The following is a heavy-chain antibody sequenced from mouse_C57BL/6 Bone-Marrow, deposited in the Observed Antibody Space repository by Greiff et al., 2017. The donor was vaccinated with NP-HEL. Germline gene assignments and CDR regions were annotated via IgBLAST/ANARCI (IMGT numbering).Heavy chain of an antibody. CDR2: INPYNGGT. D-gene: IGHD2-4*01. J-gene: IGHJ4*01. CDR3: ARPLYDYDGMDY. V-gene: IGHV1-19*01. CDR1: GYTFTDYY. Sequence: VHVKQSGPVLVKPGASVKMSCKASGYTFTDYYMNWVKQSHGKSLEWIGVINPYNGGTSYNQKFKGKATLTVDKSSSTAYMELNSLTSEDSAVYYCARPLYDYDGMDYGGQGTSVTVSS.